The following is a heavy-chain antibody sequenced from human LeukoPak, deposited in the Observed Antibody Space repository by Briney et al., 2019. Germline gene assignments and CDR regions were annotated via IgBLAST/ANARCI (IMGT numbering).Heavy chain of an antibody. CDR3: ARRGGSSSAFDY. D-gene: IGHD2-15*01. CDR1: GFTFSSYS. CDR2: ISSSSSYI. J-gene: IGHJ4*02. Sequence: GGSLRLSCAASGFTFSSYSMNWVRQAPGKGLEWVSSISSSSSYIYYADSVKGRFTISRDNAKNSLYLQMNSLRAGDTAVYYCARRGGSSSAFDYWGQGTLVTVSS. V-gene: IGHV3-21*01.